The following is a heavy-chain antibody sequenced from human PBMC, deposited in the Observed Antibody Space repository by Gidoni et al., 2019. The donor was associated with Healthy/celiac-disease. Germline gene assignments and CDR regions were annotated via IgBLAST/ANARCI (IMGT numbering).Heavy chain of an antibody. D-gene: IGHD3-10*01. Sequence: QVQLQQWGAGLLQPSETLSLTCAVYGGAFSGSYWSWYRQPPGKGLEWIGEINHSGSTNYNPSLKSRVTISVDTSKNQFSLKLSSVTAADTAVYYCARRSIWWFGELLPYNWFDPWGQGTLVTVSS. CDR3: ARRSIWWFGELLPYNWFDP. CDR2: INHSGST. V-gene: IGHV4-34*01. CDR1: GGAFSGSY. J-gene: IGHJ5*02.